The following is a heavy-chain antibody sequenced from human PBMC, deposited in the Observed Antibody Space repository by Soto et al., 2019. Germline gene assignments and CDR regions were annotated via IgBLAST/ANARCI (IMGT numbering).Heavy chain of an antibody. J-gene: IGHJ2*01. CDR2: IYYSGST. Sequence: QVQLQESGPGLVKPSQTLSLTCTVSGGSISSGGYYWSWIRQHPGKGLEWIGYIYYSGSTYYNPFLKIRVTISVDTSKNQFSRKLSFVTAADRAVYYCARDLYGDNSYFDLWGRGTLVTVSS. D-gene: IGHD4-17*01. V-gene: IGHV4-31*03. CDR1: GGSISSGGYY. CDR3: ARDLYGDNSYFDL.